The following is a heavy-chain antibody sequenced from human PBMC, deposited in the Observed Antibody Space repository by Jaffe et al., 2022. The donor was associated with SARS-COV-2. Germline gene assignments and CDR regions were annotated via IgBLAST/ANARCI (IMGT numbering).Heavy chain of an antibody. Sequence: QVQLQESGPGLVKPSQTLSLTCTVSGGSISSGSYYWSWIRQPAGKGLEWIGRIYTSGSTNYNPSLKSRVTISVDTSKNQFSLKLSSVTAADTAVYYCARDRGIAAPPTNWFDPWGQGTLVTVSS. J-gene: IGHJ5*02. CDR1: GGSISSGSYY. V-gene: IGHV4-61*02. CDR2: IYTSGST. D-gene: IGHD6-13*01. CDR3: ARDRGIAAPPTNWFDP.